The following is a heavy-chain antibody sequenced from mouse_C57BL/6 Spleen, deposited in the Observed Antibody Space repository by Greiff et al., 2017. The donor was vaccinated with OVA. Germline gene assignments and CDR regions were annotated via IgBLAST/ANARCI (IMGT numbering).Heavy chain of an antibody. Sequence: EVHLVESGGGLVQPGGSLSLSCAASGFTFTDYYMSWVRQPPGKALEWLGFIRNKANGYTTEYSASVKGRFTISRDNSQSILYLQMNALRAEDSATYYCARYDYGSSPWFAYWGQGTLVTVSA. J-gene: IGHJ3*01. CDR3: ARYDYGSSPWFAY. V-gene: IGHV7-3*01. CDR2: IRNKANGYTT. CDR1: GFTFTDYY. D-gene: IGHD1-1*01.